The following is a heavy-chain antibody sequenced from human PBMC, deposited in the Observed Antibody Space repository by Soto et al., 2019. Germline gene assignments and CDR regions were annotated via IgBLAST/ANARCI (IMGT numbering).Heavy chain of an antibody. CDR2: IIPIFGTA. J-gene: IGHJ4*02. CDR3: ARGTLAAHPPSFFDY. CDR1: GGTLSSYA. V-gene: IGHV1-69*01. D-gene: IGHD6-6*01. Sequence: SVKVSCTASGGTLSSYAIRWVRQAPGQGLEWMGGIIPIFGTANYAQKFQGRVTITADESTSTAYMELSSLRSEDTAVYYCARGTLAAHPPSFFDYWGQGTLVTVSS.